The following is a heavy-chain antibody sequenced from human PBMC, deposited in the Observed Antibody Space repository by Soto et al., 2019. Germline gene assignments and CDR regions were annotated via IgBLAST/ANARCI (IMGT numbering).Heavy chain of an antibody. J-gene: IGHJ4*02. D-gene: IGHD4-17*01. CDR2: IYNDGTT. V-gene: IGHV3-66*01. CDR1: GFSVSSNY. CDR3: AAHDFGDYGGIGVMDY. Sequence: EIQLVESGGGLVQPGGSLRLSCAASGFSVSSNYMSWVRQAPGKGLEWVSVIYNDGTTYYADSVKGRVTISRDNSKNTLYLQMNSLRAEDTAVYYCAAHDFGDYGGIGVMDYWGQGTLVTVSS.